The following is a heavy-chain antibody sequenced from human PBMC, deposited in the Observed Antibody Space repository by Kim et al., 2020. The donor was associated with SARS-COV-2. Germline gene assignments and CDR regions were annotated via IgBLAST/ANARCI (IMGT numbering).Heavy chain of an antibody. J-gene: IGHJ6*03. D-gene: IGHD6-6*01. CDR3: ARGGGQLPPPRSSYYYYYYMDV. V-gene: IGHV4-34*01. CDR2: INHSGST. CDR1: GGSFSGYY. Sequence: SETLSLTCAVYGGSFSGYYWSWIRQPPGKRLEWIGEINHSGSTNYNPSLKSRVTISVDTSKNQFSLKLSSVTAADTAVYYCARGGGQLPPPRSSYYYYYYMDVWGKGTTVTVSS.